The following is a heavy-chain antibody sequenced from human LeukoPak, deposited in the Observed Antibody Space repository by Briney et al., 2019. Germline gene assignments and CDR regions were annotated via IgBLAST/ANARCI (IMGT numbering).Heavy chain of an antibody. CDR1: GGSISSGSYY. V-gene: IGHV4-61*02. Sequence: PSQTLSLTCTVSGGSISSGSYYWSWIRQPAGKGLEWIGRIYTSGSTNYNPSLKSRVTISVDTSKNQFSLKLSSVTAADTAVYYCAREFDYVWGTYGMDVWGQGTTVTVSS. D-gene: IGHD3-16*01. CDR2: IYTSGST. CDR3: AREFDYVWGTYGMDV. J-gene: IGHJ6*02.